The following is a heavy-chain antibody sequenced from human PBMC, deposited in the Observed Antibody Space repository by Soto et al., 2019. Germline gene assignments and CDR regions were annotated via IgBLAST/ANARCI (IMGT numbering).Heavy chain of an antibody. Sequence: SETLSLTCTVSGGSISSYYWSWIRQPPGKGLEWIGYIYYSGSTNYNPSLKSRVTISVDTSKNQFSLKLSSVTAADTAVYYCARDLYGDKPYYFDYWGQRTLVTVSP. V-gene: IGHV4-59*01. CDR3: ARDLYGDKPYYFDY. CDR1: GGSISSYY. J-gene: IGHJ4*02. CDR2: IYYSGST. D-gene: IGHD4-17*01.